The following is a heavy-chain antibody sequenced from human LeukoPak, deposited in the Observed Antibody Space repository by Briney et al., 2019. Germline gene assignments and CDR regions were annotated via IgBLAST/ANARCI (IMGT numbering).Heavy chain of an antibody. CDR1: GGSISSYY. Sequence: SETLSLTCTVSGGSISSYYWSWIRQSPGKGLVWIGYIYYSGSTNYNPSLKSRVTISVDTSKNQFSLNLTSVTAADTAVYYCARGVNYYYGMDVWGQGTTVTVSS. J-gene: IGHJ6*02. D-gene: IGHD2-8*01. CDR2: IYYSGST. V-gene: IGHV4-59*08. CDR3: ARGVNYYYGMDV.